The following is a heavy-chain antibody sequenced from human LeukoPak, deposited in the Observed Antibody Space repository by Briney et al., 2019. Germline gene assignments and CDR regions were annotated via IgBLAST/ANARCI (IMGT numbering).Heavy chain of an antibody. CDR2: ISSSGSTI. J-gene: IGHJ4*02. Sequence: GGSLRLSCVASEITFSAYWMSWVRQAPGKGLEWVSYISSSGSTIYYADSVKGRFTISRDNAKNSLYLQMNSLRAEDTAVYYCARETTGESDYWGQGTLVTVSS. CDR3: ARETTGESDY. D-gene: IGHD1-14*01. CDR1: EITFSAYW. V-gene: IGHV3-48*03.